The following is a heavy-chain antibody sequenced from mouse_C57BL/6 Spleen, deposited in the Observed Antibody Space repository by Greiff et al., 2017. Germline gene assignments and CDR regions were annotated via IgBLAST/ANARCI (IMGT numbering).Heavy chain of an antibody. V-gene: IGHV1-69*01. D-gene: IGHD1-1*01. Sequence: QVQLQQPGAELVMPGASVKLSCKASGYTFTSYWMHWVKQRPGQGLEWIGEIDPSDSYTNYNQKFKGKSTWTVDKSSSTAYMQLSSLTSEDSAVYYCARSIGEGYYYVSYWGQGTTLTVSS. CDR3: ARSIGEGYYYVSY. CDR1: GYTFTSYW. CDR2: IDPSDSYT. J-gene: IGHJ2*01.